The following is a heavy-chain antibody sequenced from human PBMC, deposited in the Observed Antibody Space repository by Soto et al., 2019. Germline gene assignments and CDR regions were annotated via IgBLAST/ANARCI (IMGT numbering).Heavy chain of an antibody. D-gene: IGHD3-22*01. J-gene: IGHJ3*02. CDR1: GFTFSSYA. CDR2: ISYDGSNK. V-gene: IGHV3-30-3*01. CDR3: ASLAITMIVVVHDAFDI. Sequence: GGSLRLSCAASGFTFSSYAMHWVRQAPGKGLEWVAVISYDGSNKYYADSVKGRFTISRDNSKNTLYLQMNSLRAEDTAVYYCASLAITMIVVVHDAFDIWGQGTMVPVS.